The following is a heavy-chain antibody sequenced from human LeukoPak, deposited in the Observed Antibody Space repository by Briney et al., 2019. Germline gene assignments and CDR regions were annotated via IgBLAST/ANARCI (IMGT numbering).Heavy chain of an antibody. CDR2: IYSGGGT. Sequence: PGGSLRLSCAASGFTVSNNYMNWVRQAPGKGLEWISVIYSGGGTYYADSVKGRFTISRDNSKNTLYLQMNSLRAEDTAVYYCARSPYYDTSGYYYGGDQYWGQGTLVTVSS. V-gene: IGHV3-66*01. CDR1: GFTVSNNY. J-gene: IGHJ1*01. CDR3: ARSPYYDTSGYYYGGDQY. D-gene: IGHD3-22*01.